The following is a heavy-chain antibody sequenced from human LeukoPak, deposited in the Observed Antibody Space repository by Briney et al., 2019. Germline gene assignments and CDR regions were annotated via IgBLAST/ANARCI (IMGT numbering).Heavy chain of an antibody. D-gene: IGHD5-24*01. CDR2: ISGSGGST. Sequence: GGSLRLSCAASGFTFSNYAMSWVRQAPGKGLEWVSAISGSGGSTYYADSVKGRFTISRDNSRNTVYRQMNSLRAEDTAVYYCAKDDRWLQFCCWGQGTLVTVSA. CDR3: AKDDRWLQFCC. CDR1: GFTFSNYA. V-gene: IGHV3-23*01. J-gene: IGHJ4*02.